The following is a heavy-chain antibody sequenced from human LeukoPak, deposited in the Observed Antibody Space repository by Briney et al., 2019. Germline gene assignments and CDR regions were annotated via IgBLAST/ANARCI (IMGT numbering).Heavy chain of an antibody. CDR3: AGNLFTMVRGVYY. J-gene: IGHJ4*02. CDR1: GFTFSSYS. V-gene: IGHV3-21*01. CDR2: ISSSSSYI. D-gene: IGHD3-10*01. Sequence: GGSLRLSCAASGFTFSSYSMNWVRQAPGKGLEWVSSISSSSSYIYYADSVKGRFTISRDNAKNSLYLQMNSLRAEDTAVYYCAGNLFTMVRGVYYWGQGTLVTVSS.